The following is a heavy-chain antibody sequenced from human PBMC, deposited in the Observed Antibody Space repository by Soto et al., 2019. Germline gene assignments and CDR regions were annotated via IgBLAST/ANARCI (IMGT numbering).Heavy chain of an antibody. D-gene: IGHD6-13*01. J-gene: IGHJ4*02. CDR3: TRHQSSSWFGEIS. Sequence: EVQLVESGGGLVQPGGSLKLSCAASGFTFSGSAMHWVRQASGKGLEWVGRIRNKVNSYATAYAASVKGRFTISRDDSKNTAYLQVNSLKTEDTAVYYCTRHQSSSWFGEISGGQGTLVTVSS. V-gene: IGHV3-73*02. CDR2: IRNKVNSYAT. CDR1: GFTFSGSA.